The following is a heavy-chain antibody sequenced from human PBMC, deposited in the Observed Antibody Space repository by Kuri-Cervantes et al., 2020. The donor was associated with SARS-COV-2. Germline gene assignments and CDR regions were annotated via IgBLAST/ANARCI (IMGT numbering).Heavy chain of an antibody. CDR2: IYYSGST. CDR1: GGSISSYY. CDR3: ARSYDSSGYYYKPDYYYGMDV. D-gene: IGHD3-22*01. V-gene: IGHV4-59*08. J-gene: IGHJ6*02. Sequence: GSLRLSCTVSGGSISSYYWSWIRQPPGKGLEWIGYIYYSGSTNYNPSLKSRVTISVDTSKNQFSLKLSSVTAADTAVYYCARSYDSSGYYYKPDYYYGMDVWGQGTTVTVSS.